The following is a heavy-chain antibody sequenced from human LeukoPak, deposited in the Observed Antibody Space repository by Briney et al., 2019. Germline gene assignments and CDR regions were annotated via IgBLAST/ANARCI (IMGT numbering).Heavy chain of an antibody. V-gene: IGHV4-39*07. J-gene: IGHJ4*02. CDR2: VYSSGST. CDR1: GGPISNSLYF. Sequence: SETLSLTCSVSGGPISNSLYFWGWIRQSPGKGLEWIGTVYSSGSTHYNPSLKSRVTLSIDTPNNQFSLNLSSVTAADTAVYYCARVKSAAADNWGQGTLVTVSS. D-gene: IGHD6-13*01. CDR3: ARVKSAAADN.